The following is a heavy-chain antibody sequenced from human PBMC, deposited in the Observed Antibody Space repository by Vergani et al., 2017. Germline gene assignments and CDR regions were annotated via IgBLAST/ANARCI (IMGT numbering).Heavy chain of an antibody. D-gene: IGHD6-13*01. Sequence: QLQLQESGPGLVKPSETLSLTCTVSGGSISSSSYYWGWIRQPPGKGLEWIGSIYYSGSTYYNPSLKSRVTISVDTSKNQFSLKLSSVTAADTAVYYCAREVEIGSSWYVYAFDIWGQGTMVTVSS. CDR1: GGSISSSSYY. CDR2: IYYSGST. V-gene: IGHV4-39*07. CDR3: AREVEIGSSWYVYAFDI. J-gene: IGHJ3*02.